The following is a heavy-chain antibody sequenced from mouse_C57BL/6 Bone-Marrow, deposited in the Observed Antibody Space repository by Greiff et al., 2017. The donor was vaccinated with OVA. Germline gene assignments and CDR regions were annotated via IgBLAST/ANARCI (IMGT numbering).Heavy chain of an antibody. J-gene: IGHJ3*01. D-gene: IGHD1-1*01. Sequence: EVKLQESGPELVKPGASVKMSCKASGYTFTDYNMHWVKQSPGKSLEWIGYINPNNGGTNYNQKFKGKATLTVNKSSSTAYMELRSLTSEDSAVYYCARGVYYDGNSALGYWGQGTLVTVSA. V-gene: IGHV1-22*01. CDR3: ARGVYYDGNSALGY. CDR1: GYTFTDYN. CDR2: INPNNGGT.